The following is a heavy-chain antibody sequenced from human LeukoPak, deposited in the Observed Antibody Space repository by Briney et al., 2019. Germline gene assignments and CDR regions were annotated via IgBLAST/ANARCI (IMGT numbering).Heavy chain of an antibody. J-gene: IGHJ3*02. V-gene: IGHV4-4*07. CDR3: ARDGRYDAFDI. Sequence: GSLRLSCATSRFTFSDYYMTWIRQPPGMGLEWIGRIYTSGSTNYNPSLKSRVTMSVDTSKNQFSLKLSSVTAADTAVYYCARDGRYDAFDIWGQGTMVTVSS. CDR2: IYTSGST. CDR1: RFTFSDYY.